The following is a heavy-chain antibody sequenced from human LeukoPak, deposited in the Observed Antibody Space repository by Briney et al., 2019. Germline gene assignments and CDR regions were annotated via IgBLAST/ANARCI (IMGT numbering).Heavy chain of an antibody. Sequence: GGSLRLSCASSGFTFSSYAMSWVRQAPGKGLEWVSGINGRGVMTFYADAVKGRFTVSRDNFKNVLYLQMNSLRAEDTAVYYCARDPDFYGSGSYYKVNWFDPWGQGTLVTVSS. V-gene: IGHV3-23*01. CDR3: ARDPDFYGSGSYYKVNWFDP. CDR2: INGRGVMT. J-gene: IGHJ5*02. D-gene: IGHD3-10*01. CDR1: GFTFSSYA.